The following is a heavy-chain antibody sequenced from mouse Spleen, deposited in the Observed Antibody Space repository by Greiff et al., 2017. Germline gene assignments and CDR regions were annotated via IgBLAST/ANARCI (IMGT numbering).Heavy chain of an antibody. Sequence: VQLQQPGAELVKPGASVKMSCKASGYTFTSYWITWVKQRPGQGLEWIGDIYPGSGSTNYNEKFKSKATLTVDTSSSTAYMQLSSLTSEDSAVYYCARWSYDGPYYYAMDYWGQGTSVTVSS. V-gene: IGHV1-55*01. CDR3: ARWSYDGPYYYAMDY. J-gene: IGHJ4*01. CDR2: IYPGSGST. D-gene: IGHD2-3*01. CDR1: GYTFTSYW.